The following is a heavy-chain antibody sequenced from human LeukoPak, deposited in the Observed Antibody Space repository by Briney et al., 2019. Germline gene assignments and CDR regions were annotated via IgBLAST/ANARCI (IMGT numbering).Heavy chain of an antibody. CDR3: ARDEGRYFDWSPFDY. CDR1: GDSISNYY. D-gene: IGHD3-9*01. J-gene: IGHJ4*02. CDR2: ISYSGST. V-gene: IGHV4-59*12. Sequence: KPSETLSLTCTVSGDSISNYYWSWIRQPPGKGLEWIGYISYSGSTNYSPSLKSRVTISVDTSKNQFSLKLSSVTAADTAVYYCARDEGRYFDWSPFDYWGQGTLVTVSS.